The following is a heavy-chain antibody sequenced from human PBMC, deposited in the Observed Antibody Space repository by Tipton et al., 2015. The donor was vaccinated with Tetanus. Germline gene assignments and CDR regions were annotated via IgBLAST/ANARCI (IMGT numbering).Heavy chain of an antibody. CDR1: GGSISSRSHY. V-gene: IGHV4-61*05. Sequence: TLSLTCTVSGGSISSRSHYWGWIRQPPGKGLEWIGYIYYSGSTNYNPSLGSRVTISVDTSKNQFSLKLSSVTAADTAVYYCARIRQVGKPGPFFDYWGQGTLVTVSS. J-gene: IGHJ4*02. CDR3: ARIRQVGKPGPFFDY. D-gene: IGHD7-27*01. CDR2: IYYSGST.